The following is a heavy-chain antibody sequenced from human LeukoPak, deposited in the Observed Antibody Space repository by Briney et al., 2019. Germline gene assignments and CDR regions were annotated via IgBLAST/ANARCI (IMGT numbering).Heavy chain of an antibody. J-gene: IGHJ5*02. CDR1: GFTFSGSG. CDR2: ISYDGSNK. D-gene: IGHD3-16*01. CDR3: ARDPAYFGFDP. Sequence: PGRSLRLSCAASGFTFSGSGMHWVRLAPGKGLEWVAIISYDGSNKFYADSVKGRFTISRDSSKSTLYLQMNSLRVEDTAVYYCARDPAYFGFDPWGQGTLVTVSS. V-gene: IGHV3-30*03.